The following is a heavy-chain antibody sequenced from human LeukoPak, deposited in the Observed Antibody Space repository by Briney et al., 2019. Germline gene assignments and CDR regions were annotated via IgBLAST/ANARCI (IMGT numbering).Heavy chain of an antibody. J-gene: IGHJ4*02. CDR3: ARSYDYGDYVDY. Sequence: GGSLRLSCAASGFSFSSYAMHWVRQAPGKGLEWVAVIWYDGSNKYYADSVKGRFTISRDNSKNTLYLQMNSLRAEDTAVYYCARSYDYGDYVDYWGQGTLVTVSS. V-gene: IGHV3-33*01. CDR2: IWYDGSNK. CDR1: GFSFSSYA. D-gene: IGHD4-17*01.